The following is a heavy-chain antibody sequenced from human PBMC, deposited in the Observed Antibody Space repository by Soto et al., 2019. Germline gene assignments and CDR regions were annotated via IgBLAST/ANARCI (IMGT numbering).Heavy chain of an antibody. V-gene: IGHV4-31*02. CDR1: GGSISSVGYY. J-gene: IGHJ4*02. Sequence: PSVPLSLTCSVSGGSISSVGYYWSWIRQHPGKGLEWIGYIYYSGSTYYNPSLKSRVTMTTDTSTSTAYMELRSLRSDDTAVYYCARDGPPVDYWGQGTLVTVSS. CDR2: IYYSGST. CDR3: ARDGPPVDY.